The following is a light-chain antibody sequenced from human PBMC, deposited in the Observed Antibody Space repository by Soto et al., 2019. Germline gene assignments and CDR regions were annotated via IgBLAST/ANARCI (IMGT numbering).Light chain of an antibody. V-gene: IGKV3-20*01. CDR1: QSVTGSY. CDR2: GAS. J-gene: IGKJ1*01. CDR3: QQYGSSLTWT. Sequence: EIVLTQSPGTLSLSPGERATLSCRASQSVTGSYLVWYQQKPGQAPRPLIYGASSRATGIPDRFSGSGSGTDFTLTISRLEPEDFAVYYCQQYGSSLTWTFGQGTKVEIK.